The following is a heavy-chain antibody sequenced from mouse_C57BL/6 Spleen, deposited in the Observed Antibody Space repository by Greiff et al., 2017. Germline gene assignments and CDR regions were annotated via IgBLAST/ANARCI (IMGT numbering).Heavy chain of an antibody. CDR2: IIGGGGNT. D-gene: IGHD1-1*01. CDR1: GFTFSSYT. Sequence: EVKLVESGGGLVKPGGSLKLSCAASGFTFSSYTMSWVRQTPEKRLEWVATIIGGGGNTYYPDSVKGRFTISRDNAKNTLYLQMSSLRYEDTALYYCARRGERRVAWFAYWGQGTLVTVSA. CDR3: ARRGERRVAWFAY. V-gene: IGHV5-9*01. J-gene: IGHJ3*01.